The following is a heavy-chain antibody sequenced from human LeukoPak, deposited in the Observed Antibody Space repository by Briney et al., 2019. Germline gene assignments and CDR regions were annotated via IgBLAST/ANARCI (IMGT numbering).Heavy chain of an antibody. Sequence: GGSLRLSCVASGFTFSSRDWMTWVRQAPGKGLEWVAFIRYDGSNKYYADSVKGRFTISRDNFKNTLYLQMNSLRAEDTAVYYCAKDWYYGSGTNYWGQGTLVTVSS. V-gene: IGHV3-30*02. CDR3: AKDWYYGSGTNY. CDR2: IRYDGSNK. CDR1: GFTFSSRDW. J-gene: IGHJ4*02. D-gene: IGHD3-10*01.